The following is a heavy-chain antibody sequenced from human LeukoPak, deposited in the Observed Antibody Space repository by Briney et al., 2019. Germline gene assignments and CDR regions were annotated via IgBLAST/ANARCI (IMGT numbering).Heavy chain of an antibody. J-gene: IGHJ4*02. CDR1: SGSISSYY. CDR3: ARGGLGGITAYSNYLFDY. Sequence: SETLSLTCTVSSGSISSYYWSWIRQFPGKGLEWIGYIYYSGSTNYNPSLKSRVTISLDTSKNQFSLKLSSVTAADTAVYYCARGGLGGITAYSNYLFDYWGQGTLVTVSS. D-gene: IGHD4-11*01. V-gene: IGHV4-59*08. CDR2: IYYSGST.